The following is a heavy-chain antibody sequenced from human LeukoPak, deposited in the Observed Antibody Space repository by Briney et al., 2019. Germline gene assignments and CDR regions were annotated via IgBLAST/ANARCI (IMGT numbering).Heavy chain of an antibody. CDR3: ARDWVYKIDY. CDR1: GFTFSSYV. J-gene: IGHJ4*02. CDR2: ISHDGII. D-gene: IGHD5-24*01. V-gene: IGHV3-74*01. Sequence: GGSLRLSCETAGFTFSSYVMHWVRRTPGKGLVWVSRISHDGIISYADSVKGRFTISRDNAKNTLTLQMNSLKVEDTAVYFCARDWVYKIDYWGRGTLVTVSS.